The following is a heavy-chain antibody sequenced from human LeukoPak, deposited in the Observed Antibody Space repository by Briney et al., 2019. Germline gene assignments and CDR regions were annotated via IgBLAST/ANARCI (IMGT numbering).Heavy chain of an antibody. Sequence: AASVKVSCKASGYTFTSYGISWVRQAPGQGLEWMGWISVYNGNTNYAQKLQGRVTMTTDTSTSTAYMELRSLRSDDTAVYYCARRYCSGGSCYWPWGQGTLVTVSS. CDR3: ARRYCSGGSCYWP. CDR1: GYTFTSYG. D-gene: IGHD2-15*01. J-gene: IGHJ4*02. CDR2: ISVYNGNT. V-gene: IGHV1-18*01.